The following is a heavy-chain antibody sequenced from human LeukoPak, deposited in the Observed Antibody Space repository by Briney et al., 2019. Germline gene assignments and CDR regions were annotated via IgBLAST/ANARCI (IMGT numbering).Heavy chain of an antibody. D-gene: IGHD3-22*01. V-gene: IGHV3-48*02. J-gene: IGHJ4*02. CDR3: ARVPLYDRSGYYFDY. CDR1: GFTFSNYN. CDR2: ISTSGRAI. Sequence: GGSLRPSCAASGFTFSNYNINCVRQAPGKGLEWVSYISTSGRAIFYADSVKGRFTISRDNAKNSLFLQMNSLRDEDTAVYYCARVPLYDRSGYYFDYWGLGTLVTVSS.